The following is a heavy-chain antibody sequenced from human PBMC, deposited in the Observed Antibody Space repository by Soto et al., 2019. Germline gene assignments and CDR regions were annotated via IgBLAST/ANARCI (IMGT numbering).Heavy chain of an antibody. CDR1: GGCISSYY. D-gene: IGHD3-22*01. J-gene: IGHJ4*02. CDR2: IYYIGNT. V-gene: IGHV4-59*01. Sequence: PSQTLSLTCTVAGGCISSYYWSWIRQPPGKGLEWIGYIYYIGNTNYNPSLKSRVTMSVETSKNQFSLNVYSVTAADTAKYYCARGGHFDSSGYFLDCWGQGTLVTASS. CDR3: ARGGHFDSSGYFLDC.